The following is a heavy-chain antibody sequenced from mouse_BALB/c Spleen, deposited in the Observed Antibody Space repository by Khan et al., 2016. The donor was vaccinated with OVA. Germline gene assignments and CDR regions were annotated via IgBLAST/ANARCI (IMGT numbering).Heavy chain of an antibody. CDR2: ISTGGHYT. V-gene: IGHV5-6*01. D-gene: IGHD1-1*01. Sequence: EVELVESGGDLVEPGGSLKISCAASGFTFSTYGMSWVRQTPDKRLEWVATISTGGHYTYYPDSVRGRFTISRDNAKNTLYLQMTSLKSEDTAMFYCARLAYYYDSEGFAYWGQGTLVTVSA. J-gene: IGHJ3*01. CDR3: ARLAYYYDSEGFAY. CDR1: GFTFSTYG.